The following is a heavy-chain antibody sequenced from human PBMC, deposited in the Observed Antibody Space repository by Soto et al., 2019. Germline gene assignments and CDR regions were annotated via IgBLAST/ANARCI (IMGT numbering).Heavy chain of an antibody. Sequence: SLRLSCAASGFTFSSYWMHWVRQPPGKGLVWVSRINSDGSSTSYADSVKGRFTISRDNAKNTLYLQMNSLRAEDTAVYYCARVITIFGVVIDYYYYGMDVWGQGTTVTVSS. J-gene: IGHJ6*02. V-gene: IGHV3-74*01. D-gene: IGHD3-3*01. CDR2: INSDGSST. CDR1: GFTFSSYW. CDR3: ARVITIFGVVIDYYYYGMDV.